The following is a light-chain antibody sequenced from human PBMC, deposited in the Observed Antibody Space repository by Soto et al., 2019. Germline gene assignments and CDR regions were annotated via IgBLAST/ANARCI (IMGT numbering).Light chain of an antibody. Sequence: QSVLTQPPSVSGAPGQRVTISCTGGRSNIGAAYGVHWYQHLPGTAPKLLIYYDSNRPSGVPDRFSGSKSGTSASLDITGLQAEDEADYYCHSYDSSLSGFYVFGTWPKMTV. V-gene: IGLV1-40*01. CDR2: YDS. J-gene: IGLJ1*01. CDR1: RSNIGAAYG. CDR3: HSYDSSLSGFYV.